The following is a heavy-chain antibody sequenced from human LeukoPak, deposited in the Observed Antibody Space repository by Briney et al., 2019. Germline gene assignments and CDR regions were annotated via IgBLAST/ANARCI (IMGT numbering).Heavy chain of an antibody. CDR3: ARKPIINNAWYYFDY. D-gene: IGHD1/OR15-1a*01. CDR1: GGSISSSSYY. J-gene: IGHJ4*02. CDR2: IYYSGST. Sequence: SETLSLTCTVSGGSISSSSYYWGWIRQPPGKGLEWIGSIYYSGSTYYNPSLKSRVAISVDTSKNQFSLKLSSVTAADTAVYYCARKPIINNAWYYFDYWGQGTLVTVSS. V-gene: IGHV4-39*07.